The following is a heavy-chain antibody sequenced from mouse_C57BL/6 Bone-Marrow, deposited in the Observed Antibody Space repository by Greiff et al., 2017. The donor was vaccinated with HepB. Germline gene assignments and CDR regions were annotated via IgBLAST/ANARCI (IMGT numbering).Heavy chain of an antibody. D-gene: IGHD1-1*01. CDR3: ARPDYYGSSLYAMDY. CDR1: GFTFSSYT. J-gene: IGHJ4*01. V-gene: IGHV5-9*01. CDR2: ISGGGGNT. Sequence: MLVESGGGLVKPGGSLKLSCAASGFTFSSYTMSWVRQTPEKRLEWVATISGGGGNTYYPDSVKGRFTISRDNAKNTLYLQMSSLRSEDTALYYCARPDYYGSSLYAMDYWGQGTSVTVSS.